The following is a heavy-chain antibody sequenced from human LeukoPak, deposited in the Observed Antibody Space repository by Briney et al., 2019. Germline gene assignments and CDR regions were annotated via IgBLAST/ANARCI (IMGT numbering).Heavy chain of an antibody. V-gene: IGHV3-23*01. CDR2: ISPGGGPT. Sequence: RPGGSLRLSCAASGFTFSTYEMNWVRQAPGKGLEWVSGISPGGGPTYYADSVKGRFTISRDDSKNTLYLQMKNLRAEDTAVYYCAKDGAWLRFDDWGQGILVTISS. CDR1: GFTFSTYE. J-gene: IGHJ4*02. D-gene: IGHD5-12*01. CDR3: AKDGAWLRFDD.